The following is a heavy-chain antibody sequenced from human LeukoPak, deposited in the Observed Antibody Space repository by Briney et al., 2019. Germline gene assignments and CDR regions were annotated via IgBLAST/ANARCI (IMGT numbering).Heavy chain of an antibody. D-gene: IGHD3-10*01. CDR3: ARLAFYGAGNG. CDR1: GGSFSGYY. J-gene: IGHJ4*02. Sequence: PSETLSLTCAVYGGSFSGYYWSWIRQPPGKGLEWIGEINHSGSTNYNPSLKSRVTISVDTSKNQFSLKLTSVTAADTAVYYCARLAFYGAGNGWGQGTLVTVSS. CDR2: INHSGST. V-gene: IGHV4-34*01.